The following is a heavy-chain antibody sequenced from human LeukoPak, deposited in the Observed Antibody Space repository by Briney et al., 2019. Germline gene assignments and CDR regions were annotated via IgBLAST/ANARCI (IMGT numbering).Heavy chain of an antibody. V-gene: IGHV1-46*01. CDR1: GYTFTSYY. CDR3: ARPAGIAAHYYYYYYMDV. CDR2: INPSGGST. D-gene: IGHD6-6*01. Sequence: GASVKVSCKASGYTFTSYYMHWVRQAPGQGLEWMGIINPSGGSTSYAQKFQGRVTMTRDTSTSTVYMELSSLRSEDTAVYYCARPAGIAAHYYYYYYMDVWGKGTTVTVSS. J-gene: IGHJ6*03.